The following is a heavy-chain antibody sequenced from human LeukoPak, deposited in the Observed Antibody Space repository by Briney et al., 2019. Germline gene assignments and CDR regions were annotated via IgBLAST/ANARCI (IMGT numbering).Heavy chain of an antibody. CDR2: TKQDGSEK. D-gene: IGHD2-15*01. CDR3: ARDSDGYDL. CDR1: GFTFSSRW. Sequence: GGSLRLSCAASGFTFSSRWMSWVRQAPGKGLEWEANTKQDGSEKYYVDSVKGRFTISRDNAKNSLYLQMNSLRVDDTAVYYCARDSDGYDLWGQGTLVTVSS. V-gene: IGHV3-7*01. J-gene: IGHJ4*02.